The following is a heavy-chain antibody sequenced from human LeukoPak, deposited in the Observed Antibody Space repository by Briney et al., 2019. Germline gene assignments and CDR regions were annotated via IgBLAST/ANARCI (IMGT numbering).Heavy chain of an antibody. Sequence: PGGSLRLSCAASGFAFSNYGMYWVRQAPGKGLEWVAFIWYDGSNKYYADSVKGRFTISRDNSKNTLYLQMNSLRAEDTAVYYCAKDELVAGIRGLEYWGQGTLVTVSS. V-gene: IGHV3-30*02. CDR3: AKDELVAGIRGLEY. CDR2: IWYDGSNK. D-gene: IGHD2-15*01. CDR1: GFAFSNYG. J-gene: IGHJ4*02.